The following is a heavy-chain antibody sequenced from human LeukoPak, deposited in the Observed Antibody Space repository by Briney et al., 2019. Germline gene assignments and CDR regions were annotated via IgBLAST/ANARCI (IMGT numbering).Heavy chain of an antibody. CDR1: GYTLTELS. D-gene: IGHD3-22*01. CDR3: ATDISLSSGYVY. CDR2: FDPEDGET. Sequence: ASVKVSCKVSGYTLTELSMHWVRQAPGKGLEWMGGFDPEDGETIYAQKFQGRVTMTEDTSTDTAYMGLSSLRSEDTAVYYCATDISLSSGYVYWGQGTLVTVSS. V-gene: IGHV1-24*01. J-gene: IGHJ4*02.